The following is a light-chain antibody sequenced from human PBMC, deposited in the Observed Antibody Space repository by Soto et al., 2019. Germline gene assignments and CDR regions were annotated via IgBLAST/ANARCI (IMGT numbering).Light chain of an antibody. Sequence: QSVLTQPPSVSGAPGQRVTISCTGSSSNIGACYDVHWYQQLPGTAPKLLIYGNSNRPSGVPDRFSGSKSGTSASLALTGLQAEDEADYYCQSFDSRLSAVVFGGGTKLTVL. CDR3: QSFDSRLSAVV. J-gene: IGLJ2*01. V-gene: IGLV1-40*01. CDR1: SSNIGACYD. CDR2: GNS.